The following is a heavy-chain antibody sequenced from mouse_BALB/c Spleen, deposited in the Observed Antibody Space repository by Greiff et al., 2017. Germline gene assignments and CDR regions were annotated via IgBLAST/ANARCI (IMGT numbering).Heavy chain of an antibody. J-gene: IGHJ3*01. CDR3: ARHTVRRDWFAY. D-gene: IGHD1-1*01. CDR2: ISNGGGST. V-gene: IGHV5-12-2*01. Sequence: EVKLVESGGGLVQPGGSLKLSCAASGFTFSSYTLSWVRQTPEKRLEWVAYISNGGGSTYYPDTVKGRFTISRDNAKNTLYLQMSSLKSEDTAMYYCARHTVRRDWFAYWGQGTLVTVSA. CDR1: GFTFSSYT.